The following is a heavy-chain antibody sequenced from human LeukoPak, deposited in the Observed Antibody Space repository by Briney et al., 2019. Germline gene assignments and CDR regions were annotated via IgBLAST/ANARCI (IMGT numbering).Heavy chain of an antibody. Sequence: ASVKVSCKASGYTFTGQYIHFLRQAPAQGLEWMGWIDPKNGVTNYAQKFQGRVTMTRDTSISTAYMELSRLRSDDTAVYYCARVPRYCSSTSCFGLDYWGQGTLVTVSS. CDR2: IDPKNGVT. CDR1: GYTFTGQY. CDR3: ARVPRYCSSTSCFGLDY. D-gene: IGHD2-2*01. V-gene: IGHV1-2*02. J-gene: IGHJ4*02.